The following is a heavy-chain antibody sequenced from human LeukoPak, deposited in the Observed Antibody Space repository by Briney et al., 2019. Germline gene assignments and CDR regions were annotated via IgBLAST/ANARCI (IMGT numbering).Heavy chain of an antibody. CDR1: GGSISSYY. D-gene: IGHD2-2*01. Sequence: PSETLSLTCTVSGGSISSYYWSWIRQPAGKGLEWIGRIYTSGSTNYNPSLKSRVSISVDTSKNQFSLKLSSVTAADTAVYYCARGGGYCSSATCYELDYWGQGTLVTVSS. CDR3: ARGGGYCSSATCYELDY. CDR2: IYTSGST. V-gene: IGHV4-4*07. J-gene: IGHJ4*02.